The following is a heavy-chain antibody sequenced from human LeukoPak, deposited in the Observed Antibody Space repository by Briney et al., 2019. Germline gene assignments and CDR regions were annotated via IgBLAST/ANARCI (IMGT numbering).Heavy chain of an antibody. CDR3: ARGERWLQLRPFDY. CDR1: GYTFTGYY. CDR2: INPSSGGT. Sequence: ASVKVSCKASGYTFTGYYMHWVRQAPGQGLEWMGWINPSSGGTNYAQKFQGRVTMTRDTSISTAYMELSRLRSDDTAVYYCARGERWLQLRPFDYWGQGTLVTVSS. D-gene: IGHD5-24*01. V-gene: IGHV1-2*02. J-gene: IGHJ4*02.